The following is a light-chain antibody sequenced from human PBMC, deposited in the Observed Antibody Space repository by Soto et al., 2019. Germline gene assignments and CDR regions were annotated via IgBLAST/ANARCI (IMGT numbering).Light chain of an antibody. V-gene: IGKV1-5*03. CDR3: KQYNGYGSST. Sequence: DIQMTQSPSNLSASVGDRVTITCRASQSVVGWLAWYQQKPGKAPKLLIYKPSTLESGVPSRFSGSASGTEFTLTIGSLQPDDFATYYCKQYNGYGSSTFGQGTKMEIK. J-gene: IGKJ1*01. CDR2: KPS. CDR1: QSVVGW.